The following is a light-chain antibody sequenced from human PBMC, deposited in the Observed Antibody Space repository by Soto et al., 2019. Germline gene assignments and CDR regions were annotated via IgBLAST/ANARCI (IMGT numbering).Light chain of an antibody. CDR2: DVS. Sequence: DIQMTQSPSTLSASVGDKVTITCRASQSLGNWLAWYQQEPGKAPSPLIYDVSTLQSGVPSRFSGSGSGTEFTLTITDLQPADFATYFCQQYTPDSPWAFGQGTKVEFK. J-gene: IGKJ1*01. V-gene: IGKV1-5*01. CDR3: QQYTPDSPWA. CDR1: QSLGNW.